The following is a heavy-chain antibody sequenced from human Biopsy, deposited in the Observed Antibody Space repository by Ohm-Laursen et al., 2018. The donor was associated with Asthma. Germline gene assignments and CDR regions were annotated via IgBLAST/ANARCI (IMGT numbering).Heavy chain of an antibody. D-gene: IGHD3-22*01. CDR3: ARQSGQDYGDSSGFDI. V-gene: IGHV3-30*03. CDR1: GFTFSGYA. CDR2: VSSDGHNK. Sequence: SLRLSCAASGFTFSGYALHWVRQAPGKGLEWVALVSSDGHNKYYEDSVKGRFTISRDNSRNRLYLQINRLTVEDSAVYFCARQSGQDYGDSSGFDIWGQGTKVAVSS. J-gene: IGHJ3*02.